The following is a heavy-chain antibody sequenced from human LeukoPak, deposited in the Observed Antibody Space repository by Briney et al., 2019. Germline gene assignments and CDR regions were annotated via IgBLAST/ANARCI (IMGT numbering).Heavy chain of an antibody. Sequence: ASVKVSCKASGYTFTSYYMHWVRQAPGQGLEWTGIINPSGGSTSYAQKFQGRVTMTRDMSTSTVYMELSSLRSEDTAVYYCARDPSYYYDSSGYYSPYFDYWGQGTLVTVSS. J-gene: IGHJ4*02. CDR2: INPSGGST. V-gene: IGHV1-46*01. CDR1: GYTFTSYY. CDR3: ARDPSYYYDSSGYYSPYFDY. D-gene: IGHD3-22*01.